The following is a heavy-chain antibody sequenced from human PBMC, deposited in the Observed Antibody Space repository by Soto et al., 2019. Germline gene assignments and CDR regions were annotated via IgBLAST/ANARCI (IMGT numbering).Heavy chain of an antibody. CDR1: GFAFSSYA. D-gene: IGHD3-3*01. J-gene: IGHJ4*02. CDR2: ISGSAGGTGT. Sequence: GGSLRLSXAASGFAFSSYAMSWVRRAPGKGLEWVSAISGSAGGTGTYYADSVRGRFTIFRDNSKSTMFLQANSLRAEDTAIYYCAKASDADFWSGHFDFRGQGTLVTVS. CDR3: AKASDADFWSGHFDF. V-gene: IGHV3-23*01.